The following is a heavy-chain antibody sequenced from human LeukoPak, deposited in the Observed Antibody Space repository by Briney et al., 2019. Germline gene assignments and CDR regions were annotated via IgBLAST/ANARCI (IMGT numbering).Heavy chain of an antibody. CDR2: IIPIFGTA. V-gene: IGHV1-69*13. Sequence: ASVKVSCKASGGTFSSYAISWVRQAPGQGLEWMGGIIPIFGTANYAQKFQGRVTITADESTSTAYMELSSLRSGDTAVCYCARGPPLTATILGNWFDPWGQGTLVTVSS. CDR1: GGTFSSYA. D-gene: IGHD3-9*01. CDR3: ARGPPLTATILGNWFDP. J-gene: IGHJ5*02.